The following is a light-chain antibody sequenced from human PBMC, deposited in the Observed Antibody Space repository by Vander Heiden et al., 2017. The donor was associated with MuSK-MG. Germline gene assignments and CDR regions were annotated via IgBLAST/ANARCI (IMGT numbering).Light chain of an antibody. V-gene: IGKV2-28*01. CDR1: QTILQSNGHNY. J-gene: IGKJ4*01. CDR2: SAS. Sequence: DIVMTQSPLSLSVTPGEPASISCRSSQTILQSNGHNYLDWYLQRRGQPPQLLIDSASKRACGVPDRFSGSGSGTDFTLNSSRGEAEDVGIYYCMQDRPLVTFGGGTKVEIK. CDR3: MQDRPLVT.